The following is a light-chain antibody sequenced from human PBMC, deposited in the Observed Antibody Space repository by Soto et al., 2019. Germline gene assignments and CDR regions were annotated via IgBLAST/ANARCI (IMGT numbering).Light chain of an antibody. CDR1: QSISSW. V-gene: IGKV1-5*03. CDR3: HQYNTYLWT. CDR2: KAS. J-gene: IGKJ1*01. Sequence: DIQMTQSPSTLSASVGDRVTITCRASQSISSWLAWYQQKPGKAPKLLIYKASTLETGVPSRFSGSGSGTEFTLTISTLQPDDFATYYCHQYNTYLWTFGQGTKVAI.